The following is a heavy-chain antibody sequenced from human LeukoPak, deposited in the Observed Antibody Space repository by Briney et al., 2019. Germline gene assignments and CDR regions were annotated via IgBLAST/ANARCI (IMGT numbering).Heavy chain of an antibody. D-gene: IGHD4-11*01. CDR2: IYYSGST. CDR1: GGSISSYY. CDR3: ARDPTHGAVDI. Sequence: PSETLSLTCTVSGGSISSYYWSWIRQPPGKGLEWIGYIYYSGSTNYNPFLKSRVTISVDTSKNQFSLKLSSVTAADTAVYYCARDPTHGAVDIWGQGTMVTVSP. V-gene: IGHV4-59*01. J-gene: IGHJ3*02.